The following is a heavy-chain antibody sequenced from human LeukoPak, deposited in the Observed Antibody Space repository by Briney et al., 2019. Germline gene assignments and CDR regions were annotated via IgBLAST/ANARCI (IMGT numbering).Heavy chain of an antibody. CDR3: ARVSGSYDYYYMDV. J-gene: IGHJ6*03. D-gene: IGHD1-26*01. V-gene: IGHV4-39*07. CDR1: GGSISSSSYY. Sequence: PSETLSLTCTVSGGSISSSSYYWGWIRQPPGKGLEWIGSIYYSGSTYYNPSLKSRVTISVDTSKNQFSLKLSSVTAADTAVYYCARVSGSYDYYYMDVWGKGTTVTVSS. CDR2: IYYSGST.